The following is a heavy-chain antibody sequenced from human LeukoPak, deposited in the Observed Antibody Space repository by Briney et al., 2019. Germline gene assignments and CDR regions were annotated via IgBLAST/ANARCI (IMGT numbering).Heavy chain of an antibody. CDR2: IIPIFGTA. CDR3: TSGDFWSGYPS. D-gene: IGHD3-3*01. CDR1: GGTFSSYA. V-gene: IGHV1-69*06. Sequence: SVKVSCKASGGTFSSYAISWVRQAPGQGLEWMGGIIPIFGTAIYAQKFQGRVTMTEDTSTDTAYMELSSLRSEDTAVYYCTSGDFWSGYPSWGQGTLVTVSS. J-gene: IGHJ4*02.